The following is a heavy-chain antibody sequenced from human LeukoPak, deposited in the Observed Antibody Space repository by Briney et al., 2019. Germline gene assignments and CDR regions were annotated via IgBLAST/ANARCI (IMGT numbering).Heavy chain of an antibody. V-gene: IGHV4-39*01. CDR1: GGSISSSSYY. J-gene: IGHJ5*02. Sequence: SETLSLTCTVAGGSISSSSYYWGWIRQPPGKGLEWIVSIYYSGSTYYNPSLKSRVTISVDTSKNPFSLKLSSVTAADTAVYYCARSELSVTGTIGCSWFDPWGQGTLVTVSS. CDR3: ARSELSVTGTIGCSWFDP. CDR2: IYYSGST. D-gene: IGHD1-7*01.